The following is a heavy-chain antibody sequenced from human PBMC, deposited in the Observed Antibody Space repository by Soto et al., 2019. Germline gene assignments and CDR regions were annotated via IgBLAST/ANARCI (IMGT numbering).Heavy chain of an antibody. CDR2: ISSSSSYI. D-gene: IGHD3-3*01. CDR1: GFTFSSYS. CDR3: ARDFYDFWSGAIDY. V-gene: IGHV3-21*01. J-gene: IGHJ4*02. Sequence: GGSLRLSCAASGFTFSSYSMNWVRQAPGKGLEWVSSISSSSSYIYYADSVKGRFTISRDNAKNSLYLQMNSLRAEDTAVYYCARDFYDFWSGAIDYWGQGTLVTVSS.